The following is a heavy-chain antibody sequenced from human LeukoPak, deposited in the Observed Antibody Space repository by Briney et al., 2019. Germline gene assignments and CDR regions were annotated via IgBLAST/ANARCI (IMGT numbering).Heavy chain of an antibody. CDR2: INHSGST. D-gene: IGHD3-3*01. CDR1: GGSFSGYY. J-gene: IGHJ4*02. V-gene: IGHV4-34*01. CDR3: ARGRSGFWSGYFADY. Sequence: PSEALSLTCAVHGGSFSGYYWSWIRQPPGKGLEWIGEINHSGSTNYNPSLKSRVTISVDTSKNQFSLKLSSVTAADTAVYYCARGRSGFWSGYFADYWGQGTLVTVSS.